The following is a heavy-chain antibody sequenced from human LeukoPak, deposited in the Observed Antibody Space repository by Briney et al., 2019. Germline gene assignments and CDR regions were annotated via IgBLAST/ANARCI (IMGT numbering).Heavy chain of an antibody. V-gene: IGHV4-31*03. D-gene: IGHD2-2*01. J-gene: IGHJ6*02. CDR2: IYYSGST. CDR1: GGSISSGGYY. Sequence: SQTLSLTCTVSGGSISSGGYYWSWIRQHPGKGLEWIGYIYYSGSTYYNPSLKSRVTISVDTSKNQFSLKLSSVTAADTAVYYCARGPRYCSSASCYFVGHYYYGMDVWGQGTTVTVSS. CDR3: ARGPRYCSSASCYFVGHYYYGMDV.